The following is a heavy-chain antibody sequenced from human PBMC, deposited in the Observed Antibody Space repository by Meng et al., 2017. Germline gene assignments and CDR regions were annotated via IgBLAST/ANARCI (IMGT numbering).Heavy chain of an antibody. CDR1: GDRSSSDSAA. J-gene: IGHJ4*02. V-gene: IGHV6-1*01. Sequence: VLQQQSCPGLVEPAQTLSLTCAIPGDRSSSDSAAWNWIRQSPSRGLEWLGRTYYRSKWYNDYAVSVKSRITINPDTSKNQFSLQLNSVTPEDTAVYYCARGVVYAISYFDYWGQGTLVTVSS. CDR3: ARGVVYAISYFDY. D-gene: IGHD2-8*02. CDR2: TYYRSKWYN.